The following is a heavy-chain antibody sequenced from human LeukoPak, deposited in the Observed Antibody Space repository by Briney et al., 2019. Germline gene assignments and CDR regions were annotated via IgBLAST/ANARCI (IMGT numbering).Heavy chain of an antibody. Sequence: GASVKVSCKASGYTFTSYDINWVRQATGQWLEWMGWMNPNSGNTGYAQKFQGRVTMTRNISISTAYMELSSLGSEDTAVYYCAREAGDAYNVYYFDYWGQGTLVTVSS. J-gene: IGHJ4*02. D-gene: IGHD5-24*01. CDR2: MNPNSGNT. CDR3: AREAGDAYNVYYFDY. CDR1: GYTFTSYD. V-gene: IGHV1-8*02.